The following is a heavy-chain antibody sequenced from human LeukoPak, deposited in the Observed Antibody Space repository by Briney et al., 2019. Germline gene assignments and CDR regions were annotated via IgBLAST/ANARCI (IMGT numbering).Heavy chain of an antibody. V-gene: IGHV4-39*01. J-gene: IGHJ4*02. Sequence: SETLSLTCTVSGVSISSSSYHWVWLRPPPGQGLVWMVGTYDPVITYSSQSLKSQVTITVDTSKTPCSLRLNSVTATDTAVDYCARQVLHTAMDYWGQGTLVTVSS. CDR1: GVSISSSSYH. CDR3: ARQVLHTAMDY. CDR2: TYDPVIT. D-gene: IGHD5-18*01.